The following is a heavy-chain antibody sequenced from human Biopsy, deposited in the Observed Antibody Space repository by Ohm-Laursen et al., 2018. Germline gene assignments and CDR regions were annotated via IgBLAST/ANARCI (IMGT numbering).Heavy chain of an antibody. D-gene: IGHD3-22*01. Sequence: TLSLTCTVSDVSTSSYFWSWIRQPLGKGLEWIGSIFYRGSTHYKPSLKSRVNISVDTSKNQFSLKLDSVTAADTAVYYCARDYDTSGYYYVSWGQGTLVTVSS. CDR3: ARDYDTSGYYYVS. CDR1: DVSTSSYF. V-gene: IGHV4-59*04. CDR2: IFYRGST. J-gene: IGHJ5*02.